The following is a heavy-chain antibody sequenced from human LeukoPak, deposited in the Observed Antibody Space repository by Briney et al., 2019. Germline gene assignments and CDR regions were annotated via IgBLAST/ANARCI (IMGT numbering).Heavy chain of an antibody. D-gene: IGHD6-19*01. CDR1: GGSISSYY. CDR2: IYYSGST. V-gene: IGHV4-59*01. CDR3: ARAGSSGWDYFDY. J-gene: IGHJ4*02. Sequence: TSETLSLTCTVSGGSISSYYWSWIRQPPGKGLEWIAYIYYSGSTNYNPSLKSRVTISVDTSKNQFSLKLSSVTAADTAVYYCARAGSSGWDYFDYWGQGTLVTISS.